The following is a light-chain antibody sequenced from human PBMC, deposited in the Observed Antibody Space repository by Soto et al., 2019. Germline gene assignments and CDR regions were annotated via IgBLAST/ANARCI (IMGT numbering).Light chain of an antibody. J-gene: IGKJ1*01. CDR3: QQYNNWPRT. CDR2: GAS. V-gene: IGKV3-15*01. CDR1: QSINNN. Sequence: ERVMTQSPATLSVSPGERATLSCRASQSINNNLAWYQQKPGQAPRLLIYGASTRATGVPARFSGSGSGTEFTLIISSLQSEDFAVYYCQQYNNWPRTFGQGTKVEIK.